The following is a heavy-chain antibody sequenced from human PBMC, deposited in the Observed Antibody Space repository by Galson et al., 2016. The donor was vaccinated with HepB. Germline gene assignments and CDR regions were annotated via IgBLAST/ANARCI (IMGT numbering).Heavy chain of an antibody. CDR2: ISAYNGNT. V-gene: IGHV1-18*04. Sequence: SVKVSCKASGYTLTSYGIIWVRQAPGQGLEWMGWISAYNGNTNYAQKLQGRVTMTTDTSTSTAYMELRSLRSDDTAVYYCARDWAHDVGTPMVSYYWGQGTLVTVSS. CDR3: ARDWAHDVGTPMVSYY. D-gene: IGHD5-18*01. J-gene: IGHJ4*02. CDR1: GYTLTSYG.